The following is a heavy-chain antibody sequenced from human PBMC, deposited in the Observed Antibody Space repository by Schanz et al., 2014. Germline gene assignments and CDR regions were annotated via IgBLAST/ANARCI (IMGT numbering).Heavy chain of an antibody. D-gene: IGHD6-19*01. Sequence: VQLVESGGGVVQPGRSLRLSCAASGITFSSHSFNWVRQAPGKGPEWVSYIRSSSTPIYYADSVKGRFTISRDNAKSSLYLQMNSLRVEDTAVYYCAASSGWHPSTDYWGQGTLVTVSS. CDR1: GITFSSHS. CDR2: IRSSSTPI. V-gene: IGHV3-48*04. CDR3: AASSGWHPSTDY. J-gene: IGHJ4*02.